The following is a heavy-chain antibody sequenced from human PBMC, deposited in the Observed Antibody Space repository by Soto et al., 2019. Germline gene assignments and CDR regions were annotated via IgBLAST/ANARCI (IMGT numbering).Heavy chain of an antibody. J-gene: IGHJ4*02. CDR2: IYYSGST. V-gene: IGHV4-61*01. CDR1: GGSVSSGSYY. Sequence: QVQLQESGPGLVKPSETLSLTCTVSGGSVSSGSYYWSWIRQPPGKGLEWIGYIYYSGSTNYNPSLKSRVTISVDTSKHQFSLKLSSVTAADTAVYYCARDIKSSSLFDYWGQGTLVTVSS. D-gene: IGHD6-13*01. CDR3: ARDIKSSSLFDY.